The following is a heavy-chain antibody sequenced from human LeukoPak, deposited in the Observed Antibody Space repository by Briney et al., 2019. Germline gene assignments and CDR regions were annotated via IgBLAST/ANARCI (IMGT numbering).Heavy chain of an antibody. CDR3: ARGGGGYCSGGSCYWFDP. CDR2: IYASGNT. CDR1: GGSISSYY. J-gene: IGHJ5*02. V-gene: IGHV4-4*07. Sequence: SETLSLTCTVSGGSISSYYWSWIRQPAGKGLEWIGRIYASGNTNYNPSLKSRVTMSVDTSKNQFSLQLSSVTAADTAVYYCARGGGGYCSGGSCYWFDPWGQGTLVTVSS. D-gene: IGHD2-15*01.